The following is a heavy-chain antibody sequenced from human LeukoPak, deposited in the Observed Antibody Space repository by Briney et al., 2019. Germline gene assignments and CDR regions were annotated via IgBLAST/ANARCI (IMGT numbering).Heavy chain of an antibody. J-gene: IGHJ6*02. CDR1: GGTFSSYA. Sequence: WASVKVSCKASGGTFSSYAISWVRQAPGQGLEWMGRIIPILGIANYAQKFQGRVTITADKSTSTAYMELSSLRSEDTAVYYCARGVVVVPAAIVASPYGMDVWGQGTTVTVSS. V-gene: IGHV1-69*04. D-gene: IGHD2-2*01. CDR2: IIPILGIA. CDR3: ARGVVVVPAAIVASPYGMDV.